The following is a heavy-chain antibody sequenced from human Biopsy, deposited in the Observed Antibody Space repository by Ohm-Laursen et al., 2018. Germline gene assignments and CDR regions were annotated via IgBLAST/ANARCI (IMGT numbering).Heavy chain of an antibody. CDR1: GGSITADF. J-gene: IGHJ4*02. CDR2: RFHSGSP. Sequence: SQTLSLTWAVSGGSITADFWTWIRQTPGERLEWIGYRFHSGSPMYNPSLKSRVTISVNTSKIQFSLTLTSVTAADTAVYYCVRLNRRGNIIFFDYWGRGTLGTVSS. V-gene: IGHV4-59*08. CDR3: VRLNRRGNIIFFDY. D-gene: IGHD3/OR15-3a*01.